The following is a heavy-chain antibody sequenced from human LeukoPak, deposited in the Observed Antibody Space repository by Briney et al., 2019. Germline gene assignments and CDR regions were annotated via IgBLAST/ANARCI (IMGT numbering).Heavy chain of an antibody. CDR1: GGSISSYY. Sequence: SETLSLTCTVSGGSISSYYWSWIRQPPGKGLEWIGYIYTSGSTNYNPSLKSRVTISVDTSKNQFSLKLSSVTAADTAVYYCARERNYYGSGSYYYYYMDVWGKGTTVTVSS. CDR2: IYTSGST. D-gene: IGHD3-10*01. J-gene: IGHJ6*03. CDR3: ARERNYYGSGSYYYYYMDV. V-gene: IGHV4-4*09.